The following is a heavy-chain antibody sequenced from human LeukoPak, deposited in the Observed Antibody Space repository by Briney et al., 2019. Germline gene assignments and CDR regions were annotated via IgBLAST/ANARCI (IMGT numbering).Heavy chain of an antibody. Sequence: GGSLRLSCAASGFTFSSYGMHWVRQAPGKGLEWVASIWYDGSNKYYADSVKGRFTISRDNSKNTLYLQMNSLRAEDTAVCYCARDRGDFYYFDYWGQGTLVTVSS. CDR3: ARDRGDFYYFDY. V-gene: IGHV3-33*01. D-gene: IGHD2-21*02. J-gene: IGHJ4*02. CDR1: GFTFSSYG. CDR2: IWYDGSNK.